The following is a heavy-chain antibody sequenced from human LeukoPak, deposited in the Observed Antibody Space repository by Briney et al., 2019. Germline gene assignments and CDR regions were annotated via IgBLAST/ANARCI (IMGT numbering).Heavy chain of an antibody. V-gene: IGHV3-48*03. CDR1: GFTFSSCE. CDR3: ARSHGYVSSGRSYYFDY. CDR2: ITSSTTTI. J-gene: IGHJ4*02. D-gene: IGHD6-19*01. Sequence: GGSLRLSCAASGFTFSSCEMNWVRQAPGKGLEWVSYITSSTTTIYYADSVKGRFTISRDNAKNLLYLQMNSLRAEDTAVYYCARSHGYVSSGRSYYFDYWGQGTLVTVSS.